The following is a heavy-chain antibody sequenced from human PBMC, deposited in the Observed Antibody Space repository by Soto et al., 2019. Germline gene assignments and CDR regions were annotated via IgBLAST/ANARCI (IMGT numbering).Heavy chain of an antibody. CDR3: AHRVLRTVFGLVTTTAIYFDF. D-gene: IGHD3-3*01. V-gene: IGHV2-5*02. CDR1: GFSLTTSGVG. Sequence: QITLNESGPTVVRPTETLTLTCRFSGFSLTTSGVGVGWIRQSPGKAPEWLALIYWDDDKRYSASLKSRLTITKDTSKSLVVLTVSDLDPTDTVSYYCAHRVLRTVFGLVTTTAIYFDFWGQGTPVAVSS. J-gene: IGHJ4*02. CDR2: IYWDDDK.